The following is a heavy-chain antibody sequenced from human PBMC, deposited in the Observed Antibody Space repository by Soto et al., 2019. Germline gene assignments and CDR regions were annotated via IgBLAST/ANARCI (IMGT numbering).Heavy chain of an antibody. V-gene: IGHV4-30-4*01. D-gene: IGHD7-27*01. J-gene: IGHJ4*02. CDR3: ARGPSGDKIDY. CDR1: GGSISSADYC. CDR2: IYDGGTT. Sequence: QVQLQESGPRLVSPSQTLSLTCTVSGGSISSADYCWSWIRQSPDKCMEWIGHIYDGGTTYGSPSLKGRVTIAADTSETQSALRLSCVSAADTAVYYSARGPSGDKIDYWGQGIQVTVSS.